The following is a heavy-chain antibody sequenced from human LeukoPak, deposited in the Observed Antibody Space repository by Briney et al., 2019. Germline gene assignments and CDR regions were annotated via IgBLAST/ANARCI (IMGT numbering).Heavy chain of an antibody. CDR2: IIPILGIA. CDR3: AREGIDYYYDSSGPRPY. V-gene: IGHV1-69*04. D-gene: IGHD3-22*01. J-gene: IGHJ4*02. CDR1: VGTFSSYA. Sequence: SVKVSCKASVGTFSSYAISWVRQAPGQGLEWMGRIIPILGIANYAQKFQGRVTITADKSTSTAYMELSSLRSEDTAVYYCAREGIDYYYDSSGPRPYWGQGTLVTVSS.